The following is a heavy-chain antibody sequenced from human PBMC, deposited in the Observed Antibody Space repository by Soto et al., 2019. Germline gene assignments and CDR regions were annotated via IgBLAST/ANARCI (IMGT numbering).Heavy chain of an antibody. V-gene: IGHV5-51*01. CDR3: ARHNCSGGSCYSGYFDY. D-gene: IGHD2-15*01. Sequence: PGESLKISCKGSGYSFTSYWIGWVRQMPGKGLEWMGIIYPGGSDTRYSPSFQGQVTISADKSISTAYLQWSSLKASDTAIYYCARHNCSGGSCYSGYFDYWGQGTLVTVSS. J-gene: IGHJ4*02. CDR1: GYSFTSYW. CDR2: IYPGGSDT.